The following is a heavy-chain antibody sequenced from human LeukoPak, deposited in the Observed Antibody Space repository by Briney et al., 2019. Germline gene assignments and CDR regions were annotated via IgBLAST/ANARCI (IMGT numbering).Heavy chain of an antibody. CDR2: INREGNEK. V-gene: IGHV3-7*01. Sequence: GGSLGLSCATFGFAFSDYWMTWVRQVPGKGLEWVANINREGNEKYYVDSVKGRFTISRDNAKNSVDLQMDSLRVEDTAAYYCARVGTWELQRVFDFWGQGTLVTVSS. D-gene: IGHD1-26*01. CDR1: GFAFSDYW. J-gene: IGHJ4*02. CDR3: ARVGTWELQRVFDF.